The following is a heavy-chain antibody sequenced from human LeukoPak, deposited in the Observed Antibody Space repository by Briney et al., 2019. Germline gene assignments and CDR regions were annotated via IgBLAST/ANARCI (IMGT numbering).Heavy chain of an antibody. Sequence: WASVRVSCKVSGYTLTELSMHWVRQAPGQGLEWMGWINPNNGDTHYAQKFQGTVTMTRDTSISTAYMELSSLRSDDTAVYYCARGVAGVYFYYYMDVWGKGTTVTVSS. CDR1: GYTLTELS. CDR2: INPNNGDT. CDR3: ARGVAGVYFYYYMDV. V-gene: IGHV1-2*02. D-gene: IGHD1-14*01. J-gene: IGHJ6*03.